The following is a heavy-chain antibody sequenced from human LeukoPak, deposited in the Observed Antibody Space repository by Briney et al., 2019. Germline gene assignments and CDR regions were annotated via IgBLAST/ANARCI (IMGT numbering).Heavy chain of an antibody. D-gene: IGHD3-10*01. CDR1: GYTFTNYT. V-gene: IGHV7-4-1*02. Sequence: ASVKVSCKASGYTFTNYTINWVRLAPGQGLEWMGWIDTNTGNPTYAQGFAGRFVFSLDTSVTTTYLQISSLKAEDTAVYYCARRVGGSIQNWFDPWGQGTLVTVSS. J-gene: IGHJ5*02. CDR3: ARRVGGSIQNWFDP. CDR2: IDTNTGNP.